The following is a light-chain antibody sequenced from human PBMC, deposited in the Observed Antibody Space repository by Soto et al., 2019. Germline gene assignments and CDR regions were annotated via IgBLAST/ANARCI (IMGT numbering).Light chain of an antibody. V-gene: IGKV3-20*01. J-gene: IGKJ1*01. CDR3: QQYGSSSWT. Sequence: EIVFTRSPRTLSLSPCERATLSSRDCQSVSSSNLAGYQQKPGQAPRLLSYGASSRATGSPDRFSGSGSGTDFTLTISRLEPEDFAVYYCQQYGSSSWTFGQGTKVDI. CDR2: GAS. CDR1: QSVSSSN.